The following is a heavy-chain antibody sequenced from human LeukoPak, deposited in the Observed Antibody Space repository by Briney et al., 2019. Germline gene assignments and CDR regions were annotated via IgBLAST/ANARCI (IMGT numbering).Heavy chain of an antibody. J-gene: IGHJ4*02. CDR1: GFTVSSNY. V-gene: IGHV3-53*01. CDR2: IYSGGST. CDR3: ATDRERDPSVYYLV. D-gene: IGHD3-22*01. Sequence: PGGSLRLSCAASGFTVSSNYMSWVRQAPGKGLEWVSVIYSGGSTYYADSVKGRFTISRDNSKNTLFLQINSLRAEDSAVYYCATDRERDPSVYYLVGGQGTLITVSS.